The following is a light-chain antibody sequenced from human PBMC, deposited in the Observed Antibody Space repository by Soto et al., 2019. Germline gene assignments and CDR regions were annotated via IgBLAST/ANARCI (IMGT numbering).Light chain of an antibody. CDR2: AAS. CDR1: QAISSY. Sequence: DIQVTQSPSFLSASVGDRVTITCRVRQAISSYLAWFQQKPGKAPKLLIYAASTLQSGVPSRFSGSGSGTEFTLTISSLHPEDFATYYCQQVNIYPLTFGGGTKVEIK. J-gene: IGKJ4*01. V-gene: IGKV1-9*01. CDR3: QQVNIYPLT.